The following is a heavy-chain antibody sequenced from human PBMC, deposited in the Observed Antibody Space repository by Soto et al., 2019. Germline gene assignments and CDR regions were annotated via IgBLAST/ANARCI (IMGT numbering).Heavy chain of an antibody. J-gene: IGHJ4*02. Sequence: SGPTLVNPTQTLTLTCTLSGFSLSTSGVGVGWIRQPPGKALEWLALIYWDDDKRYSPSLKSRLTITKDTPKNQVVLTMTNMDPVDTATYYCAHLYYYDRSYYFDYWGQGTLVTVSS. CDR2: IYWDDDK. CDR3: AHLYYYDRSYYFDY. CDR1: GFSLSTSGVG. V-gene: IGHV2-5*02. D-gene: IGHD3-22*01.